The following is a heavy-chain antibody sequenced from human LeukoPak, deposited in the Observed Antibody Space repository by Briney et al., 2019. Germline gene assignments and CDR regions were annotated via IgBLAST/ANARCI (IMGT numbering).Heavy chain of an antibody. Sequence: GGPLRLSCAASGFTFSNAWMSWVRQAPGKGLEWVGRIKSKTDGGTTDYAAPVKGRFTISRDDSKNTLYLQMNSLKTEDTAVYYCTTAYGSGSFVDYWGQGTLVTVSS. D-gene: IGHD3-10*01. V-gene: IGHV3-15*01. CDR3: TTAYGSGSFVDY. CDR2: IKSKTDGGTT. CDR1: GFTFSNAW. J-gene: IGHJ4*02.